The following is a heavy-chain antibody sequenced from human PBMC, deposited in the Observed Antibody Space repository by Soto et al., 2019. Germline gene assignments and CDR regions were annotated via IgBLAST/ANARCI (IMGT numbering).Heavy chain of an antibody. CDR2: ISSSGSTI. Sequence: GGSLRLSCAASGFTFSSYEMNWVRQAPGKGLEWVSYISSSGSTIYYADSVKGRFTTSRDNAKNSLYLQMNSLRAEDTAVYYCARSGPIFEAFGVVRTYGMDVWGQGTTVTVYS. CDR1: GFTFSSYE. J-gene: IGHJ6*02. CDR3: ARSGPIFEAFGVVRTYGMDV. V-gene: IGHV3-48*03. D-gene: IGHD3-3*01.